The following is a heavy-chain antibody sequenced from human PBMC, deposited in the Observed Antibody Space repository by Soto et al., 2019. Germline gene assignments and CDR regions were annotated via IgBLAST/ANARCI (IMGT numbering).Heavy chain of an antibody. CDR2: IIPIFGTA. CDR3: AADRKLSGSLTPDAFDI. V-gene: IGHV1-69*06. J-gene: IGHJ3*02. D-gene: IGHD1-26*01. Sequence: SVKVSCKASGGTFSSYAISWVRQAPGQGLEWMGGIIPIFGTANYAQKFQGRVTITADKSTSTAYMELSSLRSEDTAVYYCAADRKLSGSLTPDAFDIWGQGTMVTVSS. CDR1: GGTFSSYA.